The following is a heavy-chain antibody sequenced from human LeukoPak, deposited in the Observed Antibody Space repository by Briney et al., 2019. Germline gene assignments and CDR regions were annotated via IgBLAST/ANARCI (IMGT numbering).Heavy chain of an antibody. Sequence: GGSLRLSCAASQFAFNYYNMNWVRQAPGKGLEWVASISSGSHHMYYADSVKGRFTISRDDAKNSLYLQMTSLRAEDTAVYYCATDDGPGGYWGQGTLVTVSS. CDR1: QFAFNYYN. J-gene: IGHJ4*02. CDR2: ISSGSHHM. D-gene: IGHD3-10*01. CDR3: ATDDGPGGY. V-gene: IGHV3-21*01.